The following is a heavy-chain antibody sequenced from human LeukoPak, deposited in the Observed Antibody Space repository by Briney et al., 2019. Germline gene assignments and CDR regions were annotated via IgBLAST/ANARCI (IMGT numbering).Heavy chain of an antibody. V-gene: IGHV3-33*06. J-gene: IGHJ4*02. CDR3: AKAANDYGDYVLDY. Sequence: GRSLRLSCAASGFTLSSYGMHWVRQAPGKGLEWVAVIWYDGSNKYYADSVKGRFTISRDNSKNTLYLQMDSLRAEDTAVYYCAKAANDYGDYVLDYWGQGTLVTVSS. CDR2: IWYDGSNK. D-gene: IGHD4-17*01. CDR1: GFTLSSYG.